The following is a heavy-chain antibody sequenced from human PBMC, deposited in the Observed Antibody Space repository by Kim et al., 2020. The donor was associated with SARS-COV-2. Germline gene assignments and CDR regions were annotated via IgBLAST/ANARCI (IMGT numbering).Heavy chain of an antibody. CDR1: GGSISSYY. V-gene: IGHV4-59*13. CDR2: IYYSGST. Sequence: SETLSLTCTVSGGSISSYYWSWIRQPPGKGLEWIGYIYYSGSTNYNPSLKSRVTISVDTSKNQFSLKLSSVTAADTAVYYWARTRGYSGYDYPFYYYYGMDVWGQGTTVTVSS. J-gene: IGHJ6*02. D-gene: IGHD5-12*01. CDR3: ARTRGYSGYDYPFYYYYGMDV.